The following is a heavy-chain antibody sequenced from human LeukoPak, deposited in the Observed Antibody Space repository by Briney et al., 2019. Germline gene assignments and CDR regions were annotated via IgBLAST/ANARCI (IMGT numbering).Heavy chain of an antibody. CDR2: ISSSSSYI. D-gene: IGHD2-2*01. V-gene: IGHV3-21*01. CDR3: ASIEGGCSSTSCPDY. CDR1: GFTFSSYG. J-gene: IGHJ4*02. Sequence: GGTLRLSCAASGFTFSSYGMSWVRQAPGKGLEWVSSISSSSSYIYYADSVKGRFTISRDNAKNSLYLQMNSLRAEDTAVYYCASIEGGCSSTSCPDYWGQGTLVTVSS.